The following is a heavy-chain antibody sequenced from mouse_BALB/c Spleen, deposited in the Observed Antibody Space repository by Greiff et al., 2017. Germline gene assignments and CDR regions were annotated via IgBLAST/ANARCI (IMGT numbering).Heavy chain of an antibody. D-gene: IGHD2-4*01. V-gene: IGHV1-54*01. J-gene: IGHJ2*01. CDR3: ARCLGLRPREYYFDY. Sequence: QVQLQQSGAELVRPGTSVKVSCKAPGYAFTNYLIEWVKQRPGQGLEWIGVINPGSGGTNYNEKFKGKATLTADKSSSTAYMQLSSLTSDDSAVYFCARCLGLRPREYYFDYWGQGTTLTVSS. CDR2: INPGSGGT. CDR1: GYAFTNYL.